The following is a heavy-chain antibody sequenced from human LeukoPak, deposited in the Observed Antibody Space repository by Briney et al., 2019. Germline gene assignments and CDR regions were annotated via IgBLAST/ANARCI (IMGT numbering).Heavy chain of an antibody. Sequence: ASVKVSCKASGYSFTGYYLHWVRQAPRQGLEWMGRINPNSGGTNYAQSFQGRVTMTRDTSITTAYMELSALGSDDTAVYYCAREINSSFYYWGQGTLVTVSS. J-gene: IGHJ4*02. D-gene: IGHD4-11*01. CDR2: INPNSGGT. CDR1: GYSFTGYY. V-gene: IGHV1-2*06. CDR3: AREINSSFYY.